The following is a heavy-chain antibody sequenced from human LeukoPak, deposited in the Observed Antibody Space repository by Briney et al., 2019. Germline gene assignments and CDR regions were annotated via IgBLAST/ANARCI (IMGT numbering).Heavy chain of an antibody. Sequence: QPGGSLRLSCAASGFTVSSNYMSWVRQPPGKGLEWVAVIYSGGSTYYPDSVKGRFPISRDNSKNTLSLQMNSLRAEDTAVYYCARGKLTLIAIFGVDYFDYWGQGTLVTVSS. CDR3: ARGKLTLIAIFGVDYFDY. CDR2: IYSGGST. J-gene: IGHJ4*02. CDR1: GFTVSSNY. D-gene: IGHD3-3*01. V-gene: IGHV3-53*01.